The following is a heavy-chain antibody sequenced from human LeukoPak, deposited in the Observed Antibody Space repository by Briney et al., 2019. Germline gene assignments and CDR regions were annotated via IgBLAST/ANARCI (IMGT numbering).Heavy chain of an antibody. CDR2: IYYTGST. CDR3: ARVYQSAEYYFDY. J-gene: IGHJ4*02. V-gene: IGHV4-59*01. Sequence: PSETLSLTCSISAGSIDSYYWSWIRQPPGKGLEWIGDIYYTGSTEYHPSLKSRVTISLDTAKNHFSLNLTSVTAADTAVYYCARVYQSAEYYFDYWGQGNLVSVSS. D-gene: IGHD2-2*01. CDR1: AGSIDSYY.